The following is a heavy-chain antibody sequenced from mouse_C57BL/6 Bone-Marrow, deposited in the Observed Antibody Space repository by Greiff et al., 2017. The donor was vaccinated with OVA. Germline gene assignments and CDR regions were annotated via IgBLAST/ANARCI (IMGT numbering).Heavy chain of an antibody. V-gene: IGHV14-4*01. J-gene: IGHJ2*01. D-gene: IGHD2-4*01. CDR3: TRKESYDDNDKGY. CDR1: GFTIKDDD. Sequence: EVQGVESGAELVRPGASVKLSCTASGFTIKDDDMHWVKQRPEQGLEWIGWIDTEDGDTEYASKFQGKATIPADTSSNTVYLQLSSLTSEDTAVYYCTRKESYDDNDKGYWGRGTTLTVTS. CDR2: IDTEDGDT.